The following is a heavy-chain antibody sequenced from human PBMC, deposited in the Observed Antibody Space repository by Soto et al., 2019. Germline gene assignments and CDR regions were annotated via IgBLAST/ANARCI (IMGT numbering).Heavy chain of an antibody. J-gene: IGHJ4*02. CDR2: IFHSGST. D-gene: IGHD1-26*01. CDR1: GGSIRSNNW. CDR3: ARVYTGSYSDY. V-gene: IGHV4-4*02. Sequence: KPSGTLSLSCAVSGGSIRSNNWWSWVRQPPGKGLEWIGEIFHSGSTYYNPSLKTRVTISVDKSKNQFSLKLSSVTAADTAVYYCARVYTGSYSDYWGQGTLVTVSS.